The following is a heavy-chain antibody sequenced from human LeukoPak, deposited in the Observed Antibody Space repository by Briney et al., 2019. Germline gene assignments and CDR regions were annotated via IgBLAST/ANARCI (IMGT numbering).Heavy chain of an antibody. Sequence: GGSLRLSCAASGFTVSSNYMSWVRQAPGKGLEWVSVIYSGGSTYYADSVKGRFTISRDNSKNTLYLQMNSLRAEDTAVYYCARAAAAAGTFWFDPWGQGTLVTVSS. J-gene: IGHJ5*02. CDR3: ARAAAAAGTFWFDP. CDR1: GFTVSSNY. CDR2: IYSGGST. D-gene: IGHD6-13*01. V-gene: IGHV3-66*01.